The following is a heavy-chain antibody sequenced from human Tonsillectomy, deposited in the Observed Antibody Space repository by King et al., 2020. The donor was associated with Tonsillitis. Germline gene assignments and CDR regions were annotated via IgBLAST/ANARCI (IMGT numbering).Heavy chain of an antibody. CDR2: MNSNSGNT. CDR1: GYTFTNYD. V-gene: IGHV1-8*02. D-gene: IGHD6-13*01. Sequence: QLVQSGAEVKKPGASVKVSCKASGYTFTNYDINWVRQATGQGLEWMGWMNSNSGNTVYAQKFQGRVTMTRNTSISTAYMELSSLRSEDTAVYYCARGSIAAAGIFYFGLFAYWGQRNLVTVSS. CDR3: ARGSIAAAGIFYFGLFAY. J-gene: IGHJ4*02.